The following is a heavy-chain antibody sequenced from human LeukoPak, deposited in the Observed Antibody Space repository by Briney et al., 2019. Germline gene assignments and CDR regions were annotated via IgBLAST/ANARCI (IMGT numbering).Heavy chain of an antibody. V-gene: IGHV3-49*04. CDR3: RSEYSSSWYVGDY. CDR2: IRSKAYGGTT. CDR1: GFTFGDYA. J-gene: IGHJ4*02. D-gene: IGHD6-13*01. Sequence: GGSLRLSCTAPGFTFGDYAMSWVRQAPGKGLEWVGFIRSKAYGGTTEYAASVKGRFTISRDDSKSIAYLQMNSLKTEDTAVYYCRSEYSSSWYVGDYWGQGTLVTVSS.